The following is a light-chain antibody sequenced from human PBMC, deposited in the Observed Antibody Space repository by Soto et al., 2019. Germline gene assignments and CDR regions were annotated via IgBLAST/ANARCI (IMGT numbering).Light chain of an antibody. J-gene: IGLJ2*01. CDR1: SSNIGAGYD. V-gene: IGLV1-40*01. Sequence: QAVVTQPPSVSGAPGQRVTISCTGSSSNIGAGYDVHWYQQLPGTAPKLLIYASNNRPSGVPDRFSGSKSGTSASLAITGLRAEDEADYYCQSSDSSLSGVIFGGGTKLTVL. CDR2: ASN. CDR3: QSSDSSLSGVI.